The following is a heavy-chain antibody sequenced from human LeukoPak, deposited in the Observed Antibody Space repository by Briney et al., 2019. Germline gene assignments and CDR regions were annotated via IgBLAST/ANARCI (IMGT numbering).Heavy chain of an antibody. CDR3: ARAIRHHYYYYMDV. V-gene: IGHV4-59*11. J-gene: IGHJ6*03. CDR1: GGSISSHY. D-gene: IGHD1-1*01. CDR2: ISNSGST. Sequence: SETLSLTCTVSGGSISSHYWTWIRQSPVKGLEWIGDISNSGSTSYNPSLKSRVTISVDTSKNQFSLKLSSVTAADTAVYYCARAIRHHYYYYMDVWGKGTTVTVSS.